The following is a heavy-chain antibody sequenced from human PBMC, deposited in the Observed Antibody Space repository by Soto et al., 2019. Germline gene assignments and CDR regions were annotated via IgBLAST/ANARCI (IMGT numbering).Heavy chain of an antibody. CDR1: GYTLTELS. J-gene: IGHJ3*02. CDR3: ATESGVVVAATHRSRAFDI. Sequence: ASVKVSCKVSGYTLTELSMHWVRQAPGKGLEWMGSFDPEDGETIYAQKFQGRVTMTEDTSTDTAYMELSSLRSEDTAVYYCATESGVVVAATHRSRAFDIWGQGTMVTVSS. V-gene: IGHV1-24*01. CDR2: FDPEDGET. D-gene: IGHD2-15*01.